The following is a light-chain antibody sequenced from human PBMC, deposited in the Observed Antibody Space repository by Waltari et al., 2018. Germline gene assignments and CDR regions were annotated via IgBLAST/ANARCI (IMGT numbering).Light chain of an antibody. CDR3: ATWDANVNAQVV. V-gene: IGLV1-44*01. CDR1: RSNIGANT. Sequence: QSALTQPPSVSGTPGQTVTISCSGTRSNIGANTVNWYQQVPGTAPKLLIFSDKQRSSGIPDRCSGSKSGTSASLAISGLQSDDEADYFCATWDANVNAQVVFGGGTTVTV. J-gene: IGLJ2*01. CDR2: SDK.